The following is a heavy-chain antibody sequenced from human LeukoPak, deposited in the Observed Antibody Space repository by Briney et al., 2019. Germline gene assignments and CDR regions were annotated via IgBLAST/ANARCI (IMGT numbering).Heavy chain of an antibody. Sequence: GGSLRLSCAASGFTFSSYDMHWVRQAPGKGLEWVAVISYDGSNKYYADSVKGRFTISRDNSKNTLYLQMNSLRAEDTAVYYCAKDMDVGDYGSGDYFDYCGQGTLVTVSS. J-gene: IGHJ4*02. CDR3: AKDMDVGDYGSGDYFDY. V-gene: IGHV3-30*18. CDR1: GFTFSSYD. D-gene: IGHD3-10*01. CDR2: ISYDGSNK.